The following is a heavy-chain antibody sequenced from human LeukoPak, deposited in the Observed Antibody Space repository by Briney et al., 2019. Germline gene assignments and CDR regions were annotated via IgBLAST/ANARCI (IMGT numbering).Heavy chain of an antibody. CDR1: GGSISSYY. D-gene: IGHD6-19*01. V-gene: IGHV4-59*01. Sequence: SETLSLTCTVSGGSISSYYWSWIRQPPGKGLEWIGYIYYSGSTNYNPSLKSRVTISVDTSKNQFSLKLSSVTAADTAVYYCARGIAVAGLLFDYWGQGTLVTVSS. CDR3: ARGIAVAGLLFDY. CDR2: IYYSGST. J-gene: IGHJ4*02.